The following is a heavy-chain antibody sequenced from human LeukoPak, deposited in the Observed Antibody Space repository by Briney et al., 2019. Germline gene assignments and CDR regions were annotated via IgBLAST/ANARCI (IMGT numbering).Heavy chain of an antibody. CDR3: ATPTGYADAPSPYDTFDI. J-gene: IGHJ3*02. V-gene: IGHV1-18*01. CDR2: ISAYNGNT. Sequence: VASVKVSCKASGYTFTNFGITWVRQAPGQGLEWMGWISAYNGNTNYAQKVQGRVTMTTDASTSTAFMELRSLRSDDTAMYYCATPTGYADAPSPYDTFDIWGQGTMVTVSS. D-gene: IGHD3-9*01. CDR1: GYTFTNFG.